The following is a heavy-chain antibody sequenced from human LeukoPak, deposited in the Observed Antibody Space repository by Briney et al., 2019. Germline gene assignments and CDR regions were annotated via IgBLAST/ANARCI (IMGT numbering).Heavy chain of an antibody. CDR3: ARGPHCGGDCYSRPFFDY. CDR1: GYTFTGYY. V-gene: IGHV1-2*02. J-gene: IGHJ4*02. D-gene: IGHD2-21*02. CDR2: INSNTGGT. Sequence: ASVKVSCKASGYTFTGYYIHWVRQAPGQGLEWVGWINSNTGGTNYAQKFQGRVTMTRDTSISTTYMEVSTLRSDDTAVYYCARGPHCGGDCYSRPFFDYWGQGTLATVSS.